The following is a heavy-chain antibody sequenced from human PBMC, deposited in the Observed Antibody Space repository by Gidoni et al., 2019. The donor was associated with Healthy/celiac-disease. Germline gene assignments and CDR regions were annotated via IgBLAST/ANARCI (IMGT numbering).Heavy chain of an antibody. J-gene: IGHJ4*02. V-gene: IGHV3-23*01. CDR2: ISVSGGST. D-gene: IGHD3-22*01. Sequence: EVQLLESGGGLVQPGGSLILSCAASGLPLIRYAMSWVRQAPGKGLEWVSAISVSGGSTYYADSVKGRFTISRDNSKNTLYLQMNSLRAEDTAVYYCAKVSLYYYESSGYPLRYWGQGTLVTVSS. CDR1: GLPLIRYA. CDR3: AKVSLYYYESSGYPLRY.